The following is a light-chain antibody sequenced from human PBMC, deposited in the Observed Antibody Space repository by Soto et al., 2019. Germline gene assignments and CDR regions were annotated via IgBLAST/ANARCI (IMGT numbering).Light chain of an antibody. CDR1: SSDVGGYNY. V-gene: IGLV2-8*01. Sequence: QSALTQPPSAYGYPGQSVTIFCTGTSSDVGGYNYVSGYQHYPGKAPKLVIYEVTKRPSGVPDRFSGSKSGNTAFLTVSGLQAADEADYFCSSFAGNNNLVFGGATKVTVL. J-gene: IGLJ3*02. CDR2: EVT. CDR3: SSFAGNNNLV.